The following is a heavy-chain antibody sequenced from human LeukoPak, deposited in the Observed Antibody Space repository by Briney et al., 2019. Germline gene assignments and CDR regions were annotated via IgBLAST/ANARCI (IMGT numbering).Heavy chain of an antibody. CDR3: ARFGVTLVPLDY. CDR2: ISGSDGST. V-gene: IGHV3-23*01. J-gene: IGHJ4*02. CDR1: GFTFSSYA. D-gene: IGHD3-3*01. Sequence: GGSLRLSCAASGFTFSSYAMSWVRQAPGKGLEWVSAISGSDGSTYYADSVKGRLTISRDNSKNTLYLQMNSLRAEDTAVYYCARFGVTLVPLDYWGQGTLVTVSS.